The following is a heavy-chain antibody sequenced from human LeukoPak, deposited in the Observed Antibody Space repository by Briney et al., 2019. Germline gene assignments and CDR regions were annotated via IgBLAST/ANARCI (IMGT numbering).Heavy chain of an antibody. V-gene: IGHV3-11*01. CDR2: ISSSGSTI. J-gene: IGHJ4*02. D-gene: IGHD6-13*01. Sequence: GGSLRLSCAASGFTFSDYYMSWIRQAPGKGLEWVSYISSSGSTIYYADSVKGRLTISRDNAKNSLYLQMNSLRAEDTAVYYCASPGIAAAGTATIDYWGQGTLVTVSS. CDR3: ASPGIAAAGTATIDY. CDR1: GFTFSDYY.